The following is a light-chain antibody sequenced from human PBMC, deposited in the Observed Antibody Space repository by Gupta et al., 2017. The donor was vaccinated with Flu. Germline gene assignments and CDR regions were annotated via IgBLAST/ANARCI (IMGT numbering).Light chain of an antibody. CDR3: QSYDNTFREV. CDR2: GIS. J-gene: IGLJ2*01. Sequence: QSVLTQPPSVSGAPGQRVTISYTESSSNVGATYDVHWYQQLPGAAPRLLIYGISHRPSGVPDRFSGSKSGTSASLTITGLQAEDEADYYCQSYDNTFREVFGGGTKVTVL. CDR1: SSNVGATYD. V-gene: IGLV1-40*01.